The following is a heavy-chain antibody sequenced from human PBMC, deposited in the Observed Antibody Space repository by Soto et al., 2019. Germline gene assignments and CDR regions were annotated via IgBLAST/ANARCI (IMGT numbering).Heavy chain of an antibody. V-gene: IGHV4-34*01. CDR1: GGSFSGYY. CDR2: INHSGST. CDR3: ARTMIVVVITGHYYYYYGMDV. D-gene: IGHD3-22*01. Sequence: SKTLSLTCAVYGGSFSGYYWSWIRQPPGKGLEWIGEINHSGSTNYNPSLKSRVTISVDTSKNQFSLKLSSVTAADTAVYYCARTMIVVVITGHYYYYYGMDVWGQGTTVTVSS. J-gene: IGHJ6*02.